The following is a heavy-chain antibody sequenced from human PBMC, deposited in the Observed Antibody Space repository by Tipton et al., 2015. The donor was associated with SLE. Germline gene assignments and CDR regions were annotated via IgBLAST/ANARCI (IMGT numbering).Heavy chain of an antibody. Sequence: TLSLTCTVSGGSISRSSYFWWAWIRQPPGKGLEWIGYIYYSGSTNYNPSLKSRVTISVDTSKNQFSLKLSSVTAADTAVYYCARHPDFWSGQRWFDPWGQGTLVTVSS. J-gene: IGHJ5*02. D-gene: IGHD3-3*01. CDR3: ARHPDFWSGQRWFDP. CDR1: GGSISRSSYF. CDR2: IYYSGST. V-gene: IGHV4-61*05.